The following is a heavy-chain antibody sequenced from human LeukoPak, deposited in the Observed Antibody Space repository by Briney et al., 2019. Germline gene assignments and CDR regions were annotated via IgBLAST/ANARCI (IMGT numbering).Heavy chain of an antibody. V-gene: IGHV3-73*01. Sequence: GGSLRLSCAASGFTFSGSAMHWVRQASGKGLEWVGRIRGKANSYATAYAASVKGRFTISRDDSKNTAYLQMNSLKTEDTAVYYCTGDSSGWYYYYYYMDVWGKGTTVTVSS. CDR1: GFTFSGSA. CDR3: TGDSSGWYYYYYYMDV. J-gene: IGHJ6*03. CDR2: IRGKANSYAT. D-gene: IGHD6-19*01.